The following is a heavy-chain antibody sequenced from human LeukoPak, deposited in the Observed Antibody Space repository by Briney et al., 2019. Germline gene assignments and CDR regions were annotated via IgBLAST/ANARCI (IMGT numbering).Heavy chain of an antibody. D-gene: IGHD6-13*01. CDR2: IIPIFGTA. J-gene: IGHJ5*02. CDR3: ARDSVYSSSWYGGGFDP. V-gene: IGHV1-69*13. CDR1: GGTFSSYA. Sequence: ASVKVSCKASGGTFSSYAISWVRQAPGQGLEWMGGIIPIFGTANYAQKFQGRVTITADESTSTAYMELSSLRSEDTAVYYCARDSVYSSSWYGGGFDPWGQGTLVTVSS.